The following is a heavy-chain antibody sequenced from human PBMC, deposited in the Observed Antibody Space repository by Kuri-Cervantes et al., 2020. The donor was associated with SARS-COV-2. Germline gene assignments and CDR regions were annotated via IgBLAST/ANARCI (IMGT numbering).Heavy chain of an antibody. V-gene: IGHV3-15*01. CDR3: TTYYDFWSGYYSSDAFDI. CDR1: GFTFSNAW. J-gene: IGHJ3*02. CDR2: IKSKTDGGTT. D-gene: IGHD3-3*01. Sequence: GGSLRLSCAASGFTFSNAWMSWVRQAPGKGLEWVGRIKSKTDGGTTDYAAPVKGRFTISRDDSKSTLYLQMNSLKTEDTAVYYCTTYYDFWSGYYSSDAFDIWGQGTMVTVSS.